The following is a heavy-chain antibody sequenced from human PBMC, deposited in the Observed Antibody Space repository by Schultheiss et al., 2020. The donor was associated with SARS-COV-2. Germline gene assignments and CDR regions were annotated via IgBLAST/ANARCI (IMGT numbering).Heavy chain of an antibody. CDR3: ARTDWVFDC. CDR2: IHDSGSS. CDR1: GGSFSDYS. V-gene: IGHV4-34*01. D-gene: IGHD3-9*01. J-gene: IGHJ4*02. Sequence: SETLSLTCAVYGGSFSDYSWSWIRQPPGEGLEWIGEIHDSGSSNYNPSLKSRVTLSIDTSKKQISLRLNSVTAADTAVYFCARTDWVFDCWGQGTLVTVSS.